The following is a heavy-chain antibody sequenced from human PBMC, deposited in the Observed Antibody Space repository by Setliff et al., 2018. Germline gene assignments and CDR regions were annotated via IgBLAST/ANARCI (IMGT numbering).Heavy chain of an antibody. V-gene: IGHV1-2*06. J-gene: IGHJ4*02. CDR2: INPNSGDT. D-gene: IGHD3-10*02. CDR1: GNTFTGYY. CDR3: ARYVHFANHFDF. Sequence: ASVKVSCKASGNTFTGYYIHWLRQAPGQGLEWMGRINPNSGDTTFAQKFQGRVTITRDTSNSTDYMDLSRLTSDDTAVYYCARYVHFANHFDFWGQGTPVTVSS.